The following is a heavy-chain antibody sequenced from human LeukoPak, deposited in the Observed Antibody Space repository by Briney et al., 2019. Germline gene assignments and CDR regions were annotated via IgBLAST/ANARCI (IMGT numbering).Heavy chain of an antibody. CDR1: GYTFTGYY. Sequence: ASVKVSCKASGYTFTGYYMHWVRQAPGQGLEWMGWINPNSGGTNYAQKFQGWVTMTRDTSISTAYMELSRLRSDDTAVYYCAGARGAAGMGFDYWGQGTLVTVSS. CDR2: INPNSGGT. CDR3: AGARGAAGMGFDY. D-gene: IGHD1-26*01. V-gene: IGHV1-2*04. J-gene: IGHJ4*02.